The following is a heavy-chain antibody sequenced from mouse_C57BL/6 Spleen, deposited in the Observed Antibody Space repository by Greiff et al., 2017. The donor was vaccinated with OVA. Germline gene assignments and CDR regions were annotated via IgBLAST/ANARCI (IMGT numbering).Heavy chain of an antibody. CDR2: ISGGGGNT. CDR1: GFTFSSYT. V-gene: IGHV5-9*01. Sequence: EVHLVESGGGLVKPGGSLKLSCAASGFTFSSYTMSWVRQTPEKRLEWVATISGGGGNTYYPDSVKGRFTISRDNAKNTLYLQMSSLRSEDTALYYCARRSYYGSSPLDYWGQGTTLTVSS. J-gene: IGHJ2*01. CDR3: ARRSYYGSSPLDY. D-gene: IGHD1-1*01.